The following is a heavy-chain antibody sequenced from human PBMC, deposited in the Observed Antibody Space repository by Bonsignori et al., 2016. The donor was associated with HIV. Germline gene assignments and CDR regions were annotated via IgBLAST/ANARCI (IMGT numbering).Heavy chain of an antibody. D-gene: IGHD1-7*01. Sequence: QLQLQESGPRLVKPSETLSLTYTVSGGSISSSLYYWGWIRQPPGKGLEWIGSVYYSGSTYYNPSLKSRVTISVDTSKNQFSLRLNSVTAADTAVYYCARQGGTTTTRFFYHYMDVWGQGTRSPSP. J-gene: IGHJ6*03. CDR1: GGSISSSLYY. CDR2: VYYSGST. CDR3: ARQGGTTTTRFFYHYMDV. V-gene: IGHV4-39*07.